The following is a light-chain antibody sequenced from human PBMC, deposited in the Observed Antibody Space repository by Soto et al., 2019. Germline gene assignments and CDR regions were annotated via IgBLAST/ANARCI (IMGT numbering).Light chain of an antibody. V-gene: IGKV3-15*01. CDR3: QQNTQWPPYT. CDR1: QSVSSN. J-gene: IGKJ2*01. CDR2: AAS. Sequence: IVLTQSPVTLSVSPGETATLSCRASQSVSSNLAWYQHKPGQAPRHLIYAASARATGVPARFSGSGSGTDYTLTISNLQSEDSSVYYCQQNTQWPPYTFGQGTKLEIK.